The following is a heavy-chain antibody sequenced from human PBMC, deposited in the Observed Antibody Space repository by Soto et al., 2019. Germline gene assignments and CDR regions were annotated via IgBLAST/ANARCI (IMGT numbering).Heavy chain of an antibody. D-gene: IGHD3-22*01. V-gene: IGHV3-23*01. CDR3: AKVFGSGYYSRPDY. CDR1: GFTFSSYA. J-gene: IGHJ4*02. CDR2: ISGSGGST. Sequence: PGGSLRLSCAACGFTFSSYAMSWVRQAPGKGLEWVSAISGSGGSTYYADSVKGRFTISRDNSKNTLYLQMNSLRAEDTAVYYCAKVFGSGYYSRPDYWGQGTLVTVSS.